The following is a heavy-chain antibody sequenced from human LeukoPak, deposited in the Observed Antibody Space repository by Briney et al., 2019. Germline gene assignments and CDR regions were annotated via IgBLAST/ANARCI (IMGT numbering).Heavy chain of an antibody. V-gene: IGHV1-46*01. CDR3: ARAYYYDSSGYYPFDY. J-gene: IGHJ4*02. CDR2: INPSGGST. D-gene: IGHD3-22*01. Sequence: ASVKVSCKASGYIFTNYYMHWVRQAPGQGLEWMGIINPSGGSTRYAQKFQGRVTMTRDTSTSTVYMELSSLRSEDTAVYYCARAYYYDSSGYYPFDYWGQGTLVTVSS. CDR1: GYIFTNYY.